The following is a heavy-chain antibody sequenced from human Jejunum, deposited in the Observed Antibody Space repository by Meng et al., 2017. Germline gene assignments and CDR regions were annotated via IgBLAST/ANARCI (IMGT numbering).Heavy chain of an antibody. V-gene: IGHV4-4*02. CDR2: IYHTGST. D-gene: IGHD3-3*01. Sequence: QGRIQGSGPGLVKPSGTLSLTCDVSGVSVNTPNWWSWVRHSPGKGLEWIGEIYHTGSTNYNPSLKSRVAISMDTSKNQFFLRLDSVTAADTAVYYCARGRSIDFRLAKYDYWGQGTLVTVSS. CDR3: ARGRSIDFRLAKYDY. CDR1: GVSVNTPNW. J-gene: IGHJ4*02.